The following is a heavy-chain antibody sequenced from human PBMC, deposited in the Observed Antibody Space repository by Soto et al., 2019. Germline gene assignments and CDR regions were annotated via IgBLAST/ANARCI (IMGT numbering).Heavy chain of an antibody. Sequence: QVQLVESGGGVVQLGRSLRLSCAASGFTFSSYAMHWVRQAPGKGLEWVAVISYDGSNKYYADSVKGRFTISRDNSXNSXYLQMNSLRAEDTAVYYCARDYYRFNSGYGFSMDVWGQGTTVTVSS. D-gene: IGHD5-12*01. V-gene: IGHV3-30-3*01. CDR2: ISYDGSNK. CDR3: ARDYYRFNSGYGFSMDV. J-gene: IGHJ6*02. CDR1: GFTFSSYA.